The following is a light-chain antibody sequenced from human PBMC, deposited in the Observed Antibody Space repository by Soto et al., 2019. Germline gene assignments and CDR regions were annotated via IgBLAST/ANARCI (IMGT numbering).Light chain of an antibody. CDR2: YAS. CDR1: QDIKNF. V-gene: IGKV1-33*01. J-gene: IGKJ2*01. CDR3: HQFDNLPYT. Sequence: DIQMTQSPSSLSASIGDRVTITCRASQDIKNFLNWYQQRPGKAPKLLIYYASNLEAGVPSRFSGSGSGTDFTFTISSVQPEDFATYFCHQFDNLPYTSGRGTKLDIK.